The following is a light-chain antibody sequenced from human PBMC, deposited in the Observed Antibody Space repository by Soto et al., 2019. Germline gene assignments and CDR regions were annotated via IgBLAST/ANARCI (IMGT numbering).Light chain of an antibody. CDR1: QSISSSY. Sequence: EIVLTQSPGTLSLSSGERATLSCRASQSISSSYLAWYQQKPGQAPRLLIYDASSRATGIPDRFGGSGSGTDFTLTISRLEPEDFAVYYCQQYGSSPRAFGQGTKVDIK. J-gene: IGKJ1*01. CDR3: QQYGSSPRA. CDR2: DAS. V-gene: IGKV3-20*01.